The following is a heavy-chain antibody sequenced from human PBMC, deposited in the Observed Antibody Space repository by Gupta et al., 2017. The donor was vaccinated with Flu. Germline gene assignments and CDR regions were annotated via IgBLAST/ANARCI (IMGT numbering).Heavy chain of an antibody. Sequence: QAPGKGLEWVGRSRNKAYNDTTQYTASVKGRFTILRDDSKNSLYLQMNSLKTEDSAVYYCARDRSGKYSWDYWGQGTLVTVSS. J-gene: IGHJ4*02. CDR3: ARDRSGKYSWDY. V-gene: IGHV3-72*01. D-gene: IGHD3-3*01. CDR2: SRNKAYNDTT.